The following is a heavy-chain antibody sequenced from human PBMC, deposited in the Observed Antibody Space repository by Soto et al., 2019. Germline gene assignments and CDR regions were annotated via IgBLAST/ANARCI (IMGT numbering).Heavy chain of an antibody. CDR1: GYTFISYA. CDR3: ARRPPFSHGNFVTYFFDF. J-gene: IGHJ4*02. CDR2: ISPNSGNT. V-gene: IGHV1-18*01. D-gene: IGHD4-17*01. Sequence: QVQLVQSGAEVKKPGASVKVSCKASGYTFISYAIAWVRQAPGQGLEWMGWISPNSGNTNYAQKFQGRVHGATGNPNNTAYLELMSLRSDGPAVYYCARRPPFSHGNFVTYFFDFWGQGTLVTVSS.